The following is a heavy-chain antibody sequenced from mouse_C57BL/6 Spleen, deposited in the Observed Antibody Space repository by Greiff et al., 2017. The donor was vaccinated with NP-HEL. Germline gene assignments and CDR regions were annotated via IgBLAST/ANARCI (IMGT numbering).Heavy chain of an antibody. CDR1: GYTFTSYW. J-gene: IGHJ3*01. V-gene: IGHV1-59*01. Sequence: QVQLQQPGAELVRPGTSVKLSCKASGYTFTSYWMHWVKQRPGQGLEWIGVIDPSDSYTNYNQKFKGKATLTVDTSSSTAYMQLSSLTSEDSAVYYCARSGGLRRSTPFAYWGQGTLVTVSA. CDR2: IDPSDSYT. D-gene: IGHD2-4*01. CDR3: ARSGGLRRSTPFAY.